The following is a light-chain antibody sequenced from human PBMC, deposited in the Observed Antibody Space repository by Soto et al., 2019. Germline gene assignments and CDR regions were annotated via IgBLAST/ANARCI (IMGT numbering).Light chain of an antibody. CDR1: SSNIGSNT. Sequence: QYVLTQPPSASGTPGQRVTISCSGSSSNIGSNTVNWYQQLPGTAPKLLIYSNNQRPSGVPDRFSGSKSGTSASLAISGLQSEDAADYYCAAWDDSLNGHVVFGGGTKVTVL. J-gene: IGLJ2*01. CDR2: SNN. CDR3: AAWDDSLNGHVV. V-gene: IGLV1-44*01.